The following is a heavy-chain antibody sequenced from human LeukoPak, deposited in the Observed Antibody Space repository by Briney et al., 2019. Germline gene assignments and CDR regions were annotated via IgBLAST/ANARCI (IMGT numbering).Heavy chain of an antibody. Sequence: YPGGSLRLSCAASGFTFSSYAMHWVRQVAGKGLEWVSGISGSGESKFYADSVKGRFTVSRDNSRNTLYLQMNSLRVEDTAVYYCARGGYNWDTDAGWFDPWGLGTLVTVSS. V-gene: IGHV3-23*01. D-gene: IGHD1/OR15-1a*01. J-gene: IGHJ5*02. CDR3: ARGGYNWDTDAGWFDP. CDR1: GFTFSSYA. CDR2: ISGSGESK.